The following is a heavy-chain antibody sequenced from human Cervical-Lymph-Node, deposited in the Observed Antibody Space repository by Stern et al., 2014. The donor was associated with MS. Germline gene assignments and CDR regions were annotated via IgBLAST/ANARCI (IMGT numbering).Heavy chain of an antibody. V-gene: IGHV2-5*02. CDR2: IYWDDDK. D-gene: IGHD5-24*01. Sequence: ESGPTLVKPTQTLTLTCTFSGFSLSTSGVGVGWIRQPPGKALEWLALIYWDDDKRYSPSLKSRLAIAKDTSKNHVLLTMTNMDPVDTATYYCAMATIINFDYWGQGALVTVSS. J-gene: IGHJ4*02. CDR3: AMATIINFDY. CDR1: GFSLSTSGVG.